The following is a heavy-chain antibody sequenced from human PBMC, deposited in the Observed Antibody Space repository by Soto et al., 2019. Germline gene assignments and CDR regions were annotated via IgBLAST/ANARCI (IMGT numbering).Heavy chain of an antibody. Sequence: QVQLHESGPGLVTPSQTLALTCTVSGASVTSDEYYWGWVRQSPAKGLEYIAYIYHRGITDYNPSLKTPITISVDTSKNQFSLNLASVTAADTAVYYCARGQRDAAMGHFDSWGQGAPLTVSS. CDR2: IYHRGIT. V-gene: IGHV4-30-4*01. D-gene: IGHD6-13*01. CDR1: GASVTSDEYY. J-gene: IGHJ4*02. CDR3: ARGQRDAAMGHFDS.